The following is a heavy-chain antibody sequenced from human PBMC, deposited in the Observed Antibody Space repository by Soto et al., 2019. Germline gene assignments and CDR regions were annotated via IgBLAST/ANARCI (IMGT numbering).Heavy chain of an antibody. CDR2: ISSSSSFI. V-gene: IGHV3-21*06. CDR3: ARTDIVVVHPPKNFYYHMDV. Sequence: GGSLRLSCAASGFTFNDYTMNWVRQAPGKGLEWVSSISSSSSFIYYVDSLKGRITISRDNAKNSLYLQMNSLRAEDTAVYYCARTDIVVVHPPKNFYYHMDVWGKGTTVTVSS. CDR1: GFTFNDYT. D-gene: IGHD2-2*01. J-gene: IGHJ6*03.